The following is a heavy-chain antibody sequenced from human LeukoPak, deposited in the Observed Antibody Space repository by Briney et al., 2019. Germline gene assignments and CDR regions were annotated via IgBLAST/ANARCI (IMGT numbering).Heavy chain of an antibody. D-gene: IGHD3-10*01. Sequence: SETLSLTCTVSGGSISSYYWSWIRQPPGKGLEWIGYIYYSGSTNYKPSLKSRVTISVDTSKNQFPLKLNSVTAADTAVYYCARGGYYGSGNDFRFDPWGQGTLVTVSS. J-gene: IGHJ5*02. CDR1: GGSISSYY. CDR3: ARGGYYGSGNDFRFDP. V-gene: IGHV4-59*01. CDR2: IYYSGST.